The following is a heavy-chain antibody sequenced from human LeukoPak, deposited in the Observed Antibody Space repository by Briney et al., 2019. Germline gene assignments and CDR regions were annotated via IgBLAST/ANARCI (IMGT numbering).Heavy chain of an antibody. V-gene: IGHV3-20*04. D-gene: IGHD3-22*01. J-gene: IGHJ6*02. Sequence: GGSLRLSCAASGFTFSSYAMSWVRQAPGKGLEWVSGINWNGGSTGYADSVKGRFTISRDNAKNSLYLQMNSLRAEDTALYYCARYYYDSSGYYRYYYYYGMDVWGQGTTVTVSS. CDR3: ARYYYDSSGYYRYYYYYGMDV. CDR1: GFTFSSYA. CDR2: INWNGGST.